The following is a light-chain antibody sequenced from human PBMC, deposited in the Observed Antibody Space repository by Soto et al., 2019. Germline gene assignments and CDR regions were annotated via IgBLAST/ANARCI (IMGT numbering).Light chain of an antibody. Sequence: QSVWTHDPSLTVSPGGAVTLTGASSTGAVTSGYYPNWFHQKPGQPPRALIYSINKKHSWTPARFSGSLLGGKAALTLSGVQAADEAEYYCLPWYGGAYYLGTGPKVTVL. V-gene: IGLV7-43*01. CDR1: TGAVTSGYY. J-gene: IGLJ1*01. CDR3: LPWYGGAYY. CDR2: SIN.